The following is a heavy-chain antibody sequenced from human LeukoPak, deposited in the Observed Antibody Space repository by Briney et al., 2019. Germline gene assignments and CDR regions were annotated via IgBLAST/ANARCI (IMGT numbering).Heavy chain of an antibody. Sequence: PSETLSLTCTVSGGSISSSSYYWRWIRQPPGKGLEWIGSIYHSGSTYYNPSLKSRVTISVDTSKNQFSLKVSSVTAADTAVYYCAREVAGGYCSSTSRYKGIYDYWGQGTLVTVSS. V-gene: IGHV4-39*02. CDR2: IYHSGST. CDR1: GGSISSSSYY. D-gene: IGHD2-2*02. J-gene: IGHJ4*02. CDR3: AREVAGGYCSSTSRYKGIYDY.